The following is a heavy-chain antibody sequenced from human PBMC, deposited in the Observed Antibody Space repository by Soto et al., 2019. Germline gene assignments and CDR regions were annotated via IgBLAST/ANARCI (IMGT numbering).Heavy chain of an antibody. CDR2: ISSTGSSI. D-gene: IGHD2-2*01. V-gene: IGHV3-11*01. CDR1: GITFSDYY. J-gene: IGHJ4*02. Sequence: VQLVESGGGLVKPGGSLRLSCAASGITFSDYYMSWIRQAPGKGLEWVAYISSTGSSIYYADSVEGRFTISRDNARNSLYLQMNSLRAEDTAVYYCAREGFDSSYAFWGQGTLVTVSS. CDR3: AREGFDSSYAF.